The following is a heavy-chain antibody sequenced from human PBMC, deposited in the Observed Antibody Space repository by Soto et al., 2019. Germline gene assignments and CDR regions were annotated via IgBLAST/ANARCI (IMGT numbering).Heavy chain of an antibody. CDR1: GFTFSSYA. Sequence: GGSLRLSCAASGFTFSSYAMSWVHQAPGKGLEWVSAISGSGGSTYYADSVKGRFTISRDNSKNTLYLQMNSLRAEDTAVYYCAKDPLEIQLWPKYYFDYWGQGTLVTVSS. CDR3: AKDPLEIQLWPKYYFDY. CDR2: ISGSGGST. J-gene: IGHJ4*02. V-gene: IGHV3-23*01. D-gene: IGHD5-18*01.